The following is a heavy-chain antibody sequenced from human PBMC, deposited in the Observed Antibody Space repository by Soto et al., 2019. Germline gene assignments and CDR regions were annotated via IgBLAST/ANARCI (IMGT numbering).Heavy chain of an antibody. V-gene: IGHV4-39*02. CDR2: IYYSGST. CDR1: GGSISSSSYY. J-gene: IGHJ5*02. Sequence: SETLSLTCTVSGGSISSSSYYWGWIRQPPGKGLEWIGSIYYSGSTYYNPSLRSRVTISVDTSKNQFSLKLSSVTAADTAVYYCARELGQVGGNWFDPWGQGTLVTVS. CDR3: ARELGQVGGNWFDP. D-gene: IGHD1-26*01.